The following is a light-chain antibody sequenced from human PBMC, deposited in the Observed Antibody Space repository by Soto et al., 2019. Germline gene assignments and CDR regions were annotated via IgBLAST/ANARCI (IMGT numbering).Light chain of an antibody. Sequence: EIVLTQSPDTLSLSPGERATLSCRASQSVSSSLAWYQQKPGQAPRLLIYDASNRDTGIPARFSGSGSGTDFPLTISSLEPEDFAVYYCQQRSNWPPEVTFGPGTKVDIK. CDR2: DAS. CDR3: QQRSNWPPEVT. CDR1: QSVSSS. V-gene: IGKV3-11*01. J-gene: IGKJ3*01.